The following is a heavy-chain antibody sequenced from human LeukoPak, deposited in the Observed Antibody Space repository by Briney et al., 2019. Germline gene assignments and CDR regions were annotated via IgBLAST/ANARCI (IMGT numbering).Heavy chain of an antibody. D-gene: IGHD3-9*01. CDR3: ARSDDILTGYYMGYYYYGMDV. CDR2: IIPIFGTA. V-gene: IGHV1-69*13. CDR1: GGTFSSYA. J-gene: IGHJ6*02. Sequence: SSVKVSCKASGGTFSSYAISWVRQAPGQGLEWMGGIIPIFGTANYAQKFQGRVTITADESTSTAYMEPSSLRSEDTAVYYCARSDDILTGYYMGYYYYGMDVWGQGTTVTVSS.